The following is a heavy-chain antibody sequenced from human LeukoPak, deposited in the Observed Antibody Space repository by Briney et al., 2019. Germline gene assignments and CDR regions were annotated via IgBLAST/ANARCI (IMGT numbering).Heavy chain of an antibody. J-gene: IGHJ5*02. V-gene: IGHV1-69*04. CDR2: IIPILGIA. CDR1: GGTFSSYA. CDR3: ARDREGGYYDSSGSYP. D-gene: IGHD3-22*01. Sequence: GSSVRVSCKASGGTFSSYAISWVRQAPGQGLEWMGRIIPILGIANYAQKFQGRVTITADKSTSTAYMELSSLRSEDTAVYYCARDREGGYYDSSGSYPWGQGTLVTVSS.